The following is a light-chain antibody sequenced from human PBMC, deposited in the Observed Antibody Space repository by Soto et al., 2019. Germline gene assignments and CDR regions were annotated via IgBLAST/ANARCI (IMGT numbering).Light chain of an antibody. CDR3: QQLNSYTIT. J-gene: IGKJ5*01. V-gene: IGKV1-5*01. CDR2: DAS. CDR1: QRISGR. Sequence: DIQMTQSPSTRCASLGDRGTITCGASQRISGRLAWYQQKPGKAPKLLIYDASSLESGVPSSFSGSGSGTDFTLTISSLQYEDFATYDCQQLNSYTITFGQGTRLEI.